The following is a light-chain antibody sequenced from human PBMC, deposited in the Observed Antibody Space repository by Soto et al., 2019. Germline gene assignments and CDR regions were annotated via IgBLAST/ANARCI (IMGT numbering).Light chain of an antibody. CDR2: DAS. CDR1: QSITNR. Sequence: DIQMNQSPSTLSASLGDRVTITCRASQSITNRLAWYQQKPGKAPKVLIYDASSLESGVPSRFSGSGSGTEFALTISSLQTDDFATYWCQHYGGMWTFGQGTKVDIK. V-gene: IGKV1-5*01. J-gene: IGKJ1*01. CDR3: QHYGGMWT.